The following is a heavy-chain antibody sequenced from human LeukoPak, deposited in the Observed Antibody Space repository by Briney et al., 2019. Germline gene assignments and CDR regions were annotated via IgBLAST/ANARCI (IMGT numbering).Heavy chain of an antibody. Sequence: ASVKVSCKASGGTFSSYAISWVRQAPGQGLEWMGGIIPIFGTANYEQKFQGRVTITTDEYKRTDYMEMRRLRDGDTAVYYCASDVTIFGVRDYYFDYWGQGTLVTVSS. CDR2: IIPIFGTA. CDR1: GGTFSSYA. V-gene: IGHV1-69*05. CDR3: ASDVTIFGVRDYYFDY. D-gene: IGHD3-3*01. J-gene: IGHJ4*02.